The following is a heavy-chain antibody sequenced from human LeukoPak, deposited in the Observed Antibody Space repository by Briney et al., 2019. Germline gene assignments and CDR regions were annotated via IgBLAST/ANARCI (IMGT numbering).Heavy chain of an antibody. CDR3: SRSGAVADPHFDY. CDR2: TSSSDTYI. CDR1: GFTFGSYN. V-gene: IGHV3-21*01. Sequence: GGSLRLSCAASGFTFGSYNMNWVRQAPGKGLEWVSSTSSSDTYIHYADSVKGRFTISRDNAKNSLYLQMNSLRAEDTAVYYCSRSGAVADPHFDYWGQGTLVTVSS. J-gene: IGHJ4*02. D-gene: IGHD6-19*01.